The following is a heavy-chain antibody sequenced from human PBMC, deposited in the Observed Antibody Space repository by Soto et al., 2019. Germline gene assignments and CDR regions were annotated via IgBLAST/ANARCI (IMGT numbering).Heavy chain of an antibody. D-gene: IGHD1-1*01. CDR1: GGSLRSATYY. CDR2: FYHSGST. CDR3: AREETGNDALDI. V-gene: IGHV4-31*11. Sequence: TLSLTCAVSGGSLRSATYYWSWTRQHPGKGLEWIGYFYHSGSTYYKPSLRSRVTISLDTSKNQFSLNLRSVTDADTAIYYCAREETGNDALDIWGQGTLVTVSS. J-gene: IGHJ3*02.